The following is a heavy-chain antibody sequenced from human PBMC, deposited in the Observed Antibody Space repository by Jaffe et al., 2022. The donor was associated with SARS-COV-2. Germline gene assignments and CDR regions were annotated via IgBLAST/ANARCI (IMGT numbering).Heavy chain of an antibody. Sequence: EVQLLESGGGLVQPGGSLRLSCAASGFTFYDFALTWVRQAPGKEPECVSSISGGGETTYYADSVKGRFTMSRDNFMNTLYLEMNSLRVEDTAIYYCTKAGPYYLASWGQGTLVTVSS. CDR1: GFTFYDFA. J-gene: IGHJ4*02. CDR2: ISGGGETT. V-gene: IGHV3-23*01. CDR3: TKAGPYYLAS.